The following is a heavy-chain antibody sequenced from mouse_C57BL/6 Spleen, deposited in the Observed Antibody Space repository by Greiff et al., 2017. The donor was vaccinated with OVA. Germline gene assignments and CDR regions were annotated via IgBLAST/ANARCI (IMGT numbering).Heavy chain of an antibody. Sequence: VHVKQSGAELVRPGASVKLSCTASGFNIKDYYMHWVKQRPEQGLEWIGRIDPEDGDTEYAPKFKGKATMTADTSSNTAYLQLSSLTSEDPAVYYCTANYYDYGSYYFDYWGQGTTLTVSS. V-gene: IGHV14-1*01. J-gene: IGHJ2*01. CDR3: TANYYDYGSYYFDY. D-gene: IGHD2-4*01. CDR2: IDPEDGDT. CDR1: GFNIKDYY.